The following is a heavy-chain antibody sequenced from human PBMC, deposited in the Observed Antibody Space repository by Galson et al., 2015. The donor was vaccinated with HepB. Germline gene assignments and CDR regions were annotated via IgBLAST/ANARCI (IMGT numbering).Heavy chain of an antibody. CDR3: AREVTMVRGVITETYYYGMDV. V-gene: IGHV1-18*04. Sequence: SVKVSCKASGYTFTSYGISWVRQAPGQGLEWMGWISAYNGNTNYAQKLQGRVTMTTDTSTSTAYMELRSLRSDDTAVYYCAREVTMVRGVITETYYYGMDVWGQGTTVTVSS. J-gene: IGHJ6*02. D-gene: IGHD3-10*01. CDR1: GYTFTSYG. CDR2: ISAYNGNT.